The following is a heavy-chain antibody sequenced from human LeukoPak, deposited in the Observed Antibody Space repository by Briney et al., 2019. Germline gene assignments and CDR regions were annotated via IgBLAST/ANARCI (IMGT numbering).Heavy chain of an antibody. Sequence: GRSLRLSCAASGFTISSYAMSWVRQAPGKGLEWVSAISGSGGSTYYADSVKGRFTISRDNSKNTLYLQMNSLRAEDTAVYYCAGSMVRGVTWFDPWGQGTLVTVSS. V-gene: IGHV3-23*01. D-gene: IGHD3-10*01. CDR2: ISGSGGST. J-gene: IGHJ5*02. CDR1: GFTISSYA. CDR3: AGSMVRGVTWFDP.